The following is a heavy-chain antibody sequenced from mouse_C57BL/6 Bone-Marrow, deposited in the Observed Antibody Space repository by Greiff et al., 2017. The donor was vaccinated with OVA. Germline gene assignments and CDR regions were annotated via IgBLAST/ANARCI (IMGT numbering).Heavy chain of an antibody. Sequence: VQLQQSGPELVKPGASVKIPCKASGYTFTDYNMDWVKQSHGKSLEWIGDINPNNGGTIYNQKFKGKATLTVDKSSSTAYMELRSLTSEDTAVYYCARITTVRDWYFDVWGTGTTVTVSS. J-gene: IGHJ1*03. CDR1: GYTFTDYN. CDR2: INPNNGGT. V-gene: IGHV1-18*01. CDR3: ARITTVRDWYFDV. D-gene: IGHD1-1*01.